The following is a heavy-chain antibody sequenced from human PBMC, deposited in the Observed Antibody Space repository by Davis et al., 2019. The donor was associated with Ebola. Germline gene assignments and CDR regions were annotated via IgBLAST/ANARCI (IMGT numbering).Heavy chain of an antibody. D-gene: IGHD2-8*01. J-gene: IGHJ4*02. V-gene: IGHV3-21*04. Sequence: GGSLRLSCAASGFTFSSYSMNWVRQAPGKGLEWVSSISSSSSYIYYADSVKGRFTISRDNSKNTLYLQMNSLRAEDTAVYYCAKDLDIVLMVYALPVFDYWGQGTLVTVSS. CDR2: ISSSSSYI. CDR3: AKDLDIVLMVYALPVFDY. CDR1: GFTFSSYS.